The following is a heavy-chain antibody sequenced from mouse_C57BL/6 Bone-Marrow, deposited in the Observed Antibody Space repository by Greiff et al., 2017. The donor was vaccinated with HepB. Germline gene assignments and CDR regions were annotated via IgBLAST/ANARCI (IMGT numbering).Heavy chain of an antibody. CDR1: GFSFNTYA. J-gene: IGHJ2*01. D-gene: IGHD2-3*01. V-gene: IGHV10-1*01. CDR3: VRQGPYDPFFDY. Sequence: EVQLVESGGGLVQPKGSLKLSCAASGFSFNTYAMNWVRQAPGKGLEWVARIRSKSNNYATYYADSVKDRFTISRDDSESMLYLQMNNLKTEDTAMYYCVRQGPYDPFFDYWGQGTTLTVSS. CDR2: IRSKSNNYAT.